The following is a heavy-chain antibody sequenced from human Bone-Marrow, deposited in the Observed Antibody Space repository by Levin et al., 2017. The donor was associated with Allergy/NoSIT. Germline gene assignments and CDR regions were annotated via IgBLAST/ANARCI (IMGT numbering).Heavy chain of an antibody. CDR2: VNNGGNA. CDR3: AKDHPSSGWPAFDY. Sequence: TGGSLRLSCVASGFTFSSYAMSWVRQAPGRGLEWVASVNNGGNAYYGDSVKGRFTVSRDNSRNTLDLQMNSLRDDDTAIYYCAKDHPSSGWPAFDYWGQGTLVTVSS. D-gene: IGHD6-19*01. V-gene: IGHV3-23*01. J-gene: IGHJ4*02. CDR1: GFTFSSYA.